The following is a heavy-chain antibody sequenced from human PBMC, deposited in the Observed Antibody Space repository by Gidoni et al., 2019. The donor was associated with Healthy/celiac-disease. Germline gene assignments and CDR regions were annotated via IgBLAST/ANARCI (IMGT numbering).Heavy chain of an antibody. J-gene: IGHJ6*02. V-gene: IGHV3-30*18. CDR3: AKGEGHVVVLIARDGMDV. CDR2: ISYDGSNK. D-gene: IGHD2-21*01. Sequence: QVHLVESGGGVVQPGRSLRLSCAASGVTFSSYGMHWVRQAPGKGLELVAVISYDGSNKYYADSVKGRFTISRDNSKNTLYLQMNSLRAEDTAVYYCAKGEGHVVVLIARDGMDVWGQGTTVTVSS. CDR1: GVTFSSYG.